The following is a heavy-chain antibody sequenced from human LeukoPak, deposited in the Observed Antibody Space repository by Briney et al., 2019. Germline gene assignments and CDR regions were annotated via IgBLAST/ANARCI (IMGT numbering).Heavy chain of an antibody. CDR1: GFTFSSYW. CDR3: ARALRGYYYLGFDY. J-gene: IGHJ4*02. Sequence: GGSLRLSCAASGFTFSSYWMSWVRQAPGKGLEWVANIKQDGSEKYYVDSVKGRFTISRDNAKNSLYPQMNSLRAEDTAVYYCARALRGYYYLGFDYWGQGTLVTVSS. V-gene: IGHV3-7*01. D-gene: IGHD3-22*01. CDR2: IKQDGSEK.